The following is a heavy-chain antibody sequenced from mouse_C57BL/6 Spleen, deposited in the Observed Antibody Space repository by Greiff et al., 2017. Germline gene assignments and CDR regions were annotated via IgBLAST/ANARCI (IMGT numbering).Heavy chain of an antibody. D-gene: IGHD2-4*01. CDR1: GFTFSSYT. V-gene: IGHV5-9*01. J-gene: IGHJ3*01. Sequence: DVMLVESGGGLVKPGGSLKLSCAASGFTFSSYTMSWVRQTPEKRLEWVATISGGGGNTYYPDSVKGRFTISRDNAKNTLYLQMSSLRSEDTALYYCARQAYDYDGNWFADWGQGTLVTVSA. CDR3: ARQAYDYDGNWFAD. CDR2: ISGGGGNT.